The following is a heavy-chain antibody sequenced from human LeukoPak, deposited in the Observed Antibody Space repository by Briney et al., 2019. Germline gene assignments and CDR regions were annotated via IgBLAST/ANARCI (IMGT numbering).Heavy chain of an antibody. V-gene: IGHV4-34*01. D-gene: IGHD1-1*01. CDR1: GGSFSGYY. J-gene: IGHJ5*02. CDR3: ARGRTGTTPWFDP. Sequence: SETLSLTCAVYGGSFSGYYWSWIRQPPGKGLEWIGEINHSGSTNYNPSLKSRVTISVDTSKNQFSLKLSSVTAADTAVYYCARGRTGTTPWFDPWGQGTLVTVSS. CDR2: INHSGST.